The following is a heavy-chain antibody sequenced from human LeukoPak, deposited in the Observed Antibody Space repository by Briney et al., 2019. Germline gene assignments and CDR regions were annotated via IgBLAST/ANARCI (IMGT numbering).Heavy chain of an antibody. D-gene: IGHD3-22*01. Sequence: PAGSLRLSCAASGFTFSSYAMSWVRQGPGKELEWVSAVSGSGGGTYYADSVKGRFTISRDNSKNTLYLQMNSLRAEDTAVYYCAKGGSAYYWIYWGQGTLVTVSS. CDR3: AKGGSAYYWIY. V-gene: IGHV3-23*01. CDR1: GFTFSSYA. CDR2: VSGSGGGT. J-gene: IGHJ4*02.